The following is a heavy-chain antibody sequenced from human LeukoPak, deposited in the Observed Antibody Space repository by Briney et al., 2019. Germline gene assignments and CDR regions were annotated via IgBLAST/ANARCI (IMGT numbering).Heavy chain of an antibody. J-gene: IGHJ5*02. D-gene: IGHD3-3*01. V-gene: IGHV3-48*03. Sequence: GGFLRLSCAASGFTFSSYEMNWVRQAPGKGLEWVSYISSSGSTIYYADSVKGRFTISRDNAKNSLYLQMNSLRAEDTAVYYCARVPIFGVVIEYNWFDPWGQGTLVTVSS. CDR3: ARVPIFGVVIEYNWFDP. CDR2: ISSSGSTI. CDR1: GFTFSSYE.